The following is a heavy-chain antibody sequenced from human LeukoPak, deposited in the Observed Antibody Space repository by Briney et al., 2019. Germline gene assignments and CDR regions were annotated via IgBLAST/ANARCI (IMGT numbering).Heavy chain of an antibody. D-gene: IGHD5-12*01. CDR2: ISYDGHNE. CDR3: AKGIGYGGMDV. CDR1: GFTFSGYG. J-gene: IGHJ6*02. V-gene: IGHV3-30*18. Sequence: GRSLELSCAASGFTFSGYGMHWVRQAPGKGLEWVAVISYDGHNEYYADSVKGRFTISRDNSKNTVLLQMNSLRVEDTAVYYCAKGIGYGGMDVWGQGTTLIVSS.